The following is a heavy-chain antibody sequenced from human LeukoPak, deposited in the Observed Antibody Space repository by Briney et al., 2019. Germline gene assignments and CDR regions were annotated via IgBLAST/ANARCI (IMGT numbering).Heavy chain of an antibody. CDR3: ARDCGNYYDSSGYYY. CDR1: GHSVSSEG. J-gene: IGHJ4*02. CDR2: IGAFNGNT. V-gene: IGHV1-18*01. D-gene: IGHD3-22*01. Sequence: PYITVSSRVSGHSVSSEGSSWVRPDPGKGLEWMGWIGAFNGNTNYAQKLQGRVTMTTDTSTSTAYMELRSLRSDDTAVYYCARDCGNYYDSSGYYYWGQGTLVTVSS.